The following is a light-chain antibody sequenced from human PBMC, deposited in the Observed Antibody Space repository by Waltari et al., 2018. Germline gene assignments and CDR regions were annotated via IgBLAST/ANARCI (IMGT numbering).Light chain of an antibody. CDR1: QYINNS. Sequence: DIQVTQSPASLSASVAYRVPITGQASQYINNSLNWYQQTPGKAPRLLISDASNLETGVPSRFSGSGFGTDFTFTISSLHPEDIATYFCQQYDSLPPTFGPGTKLDL. J-gene: IGKJ3*01. CDR3: QQYDSLPPT. CDR2: DAS. V-gene: IGKV1-33*01.